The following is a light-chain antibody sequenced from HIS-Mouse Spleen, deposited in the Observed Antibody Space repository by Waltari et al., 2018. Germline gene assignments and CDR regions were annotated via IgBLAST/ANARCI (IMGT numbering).Light chain of an antibody. Sequence: SYELTQPPSVSVSPGQTARITCSGDALPKKYAYWYQQKSGQAPVLVIYKDSERPSGIPERFSGSSSGTTVTLTISGVQAEDEADYFCQSADSSGAYVFGTGTKVTVL. V-gene: IGLV3-25*03. CDR1: ALPKKY. CDR2: KDS. CDR3: QSADSSGAYV. J-gene: IGLJ1*01.